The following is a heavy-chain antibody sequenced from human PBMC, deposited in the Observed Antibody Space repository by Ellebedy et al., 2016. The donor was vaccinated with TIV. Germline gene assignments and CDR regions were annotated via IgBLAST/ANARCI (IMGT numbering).Heavy chain of an antibody. CDR1: GFTFSSYA. D-gene: IGHD3-10*01. Sequence: GESLKISXAASGFTFSSYAMSWVRQAPGKGLEWVAVISYDGSNKYYADSVKGRFTISRDNSKNTLYLQMNSLRAEDTAVYYCARAGSGSYVYYYYYGMDVWGQGTTVTVSS. J-gene: IGHJ6*02. CDR3: ARAGSGSYVYYYYYGMDV. CDR2: ISYDGSNK. V-gene: IGHV3-30*04.